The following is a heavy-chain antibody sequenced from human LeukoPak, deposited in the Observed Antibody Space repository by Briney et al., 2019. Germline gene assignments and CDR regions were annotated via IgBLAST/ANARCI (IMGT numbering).Heavy chain of an antibody. CDR2: FDPEDGET. V-gene: IGHV1-24*01. CDR1: GYTLTELS. J-gene: IGHJ5*02. CDR3: ATEGPYYYDSSGYPNWFDP. D-gene: IGHD3-22*01. Sequence: ASVKVSCKVSGYTLTELSMHWVRQAPGKGLEWMGGFDPEDGETIYAQKFQGRVTMTEDTSTDTACMELSSLRSEDTAVYYCATEGPYYYDSSGYPNWFDPWGQGTLVTVSS.